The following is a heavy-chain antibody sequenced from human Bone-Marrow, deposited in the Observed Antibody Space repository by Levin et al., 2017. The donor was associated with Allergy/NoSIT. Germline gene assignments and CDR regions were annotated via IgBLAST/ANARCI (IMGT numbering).Heavy chain of an antibody. Sequence: GESLKISCKASGYTFTSYGISWVRQAPGQGLEWMGWISAYNGNTNYAQKLQGRVTMTTDTSTSTAYMELRSLRSDDTAVYYCARYGAAAGTKSSWYFDYWGQGTLVTVSS. CDR3: ARYGAAAGTKSSWYFDY. J-gene: IGHJ4*02. V-gene: IGHV1-18*01. CDR2: ISAYNGNT. D-gene: IGHD6-13*01. CDR1: GYTFTSYG.